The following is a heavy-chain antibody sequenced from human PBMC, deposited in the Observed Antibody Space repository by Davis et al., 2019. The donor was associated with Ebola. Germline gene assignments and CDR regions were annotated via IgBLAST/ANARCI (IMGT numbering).Heavy chain of an antibody. Sequence: PGGSLRLSCSASGFTFSNYWMSWARQAPGNGLDFVAHIKEDGSKEFYVDSVKGRFTISRDNAKSSLYLQMNSLRAEDTAVYYCVRTTYGAPEYWGQGTLVTVSS. D-gene: IGHD4-17*01. CDR2: IKEDGSKE. CDR1: GFTFSNYW. V-gene: IGHV3-7*01. J-gene: IGHJ4*02. CDR3: VRTTYGAPEY.